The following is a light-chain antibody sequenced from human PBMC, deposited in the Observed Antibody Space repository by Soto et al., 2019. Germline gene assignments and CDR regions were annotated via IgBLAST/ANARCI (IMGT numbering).Light chain of an antibody. CDR2: MTS. CDR1: QTVHSW. Sequence: DIQMTQSPSTLSAYVGDRVTITCRASQTVHSWLAWYQQKPGKAPSLLIYMTSILETGVPSRFSGSGSGTEFTLTISSLHPDDFATYFCQHYTAIPWTFGQGTKVEIK. J-gene: IGKJ1*01. V-gene: IGKV1-5*03. CDR3: QHYTAIPWT.